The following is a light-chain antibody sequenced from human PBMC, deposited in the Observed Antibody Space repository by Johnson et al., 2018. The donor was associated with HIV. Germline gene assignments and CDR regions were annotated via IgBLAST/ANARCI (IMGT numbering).Light chain of an antibody. Sequence: QSVLTQPPSVSAAPGQRVTISCSGSSSNIGKNYVSWYQQLPGTAPKLLIYENNKRPSGIPDRFSGSKSGTSATLGITGLQTENEADYYCGTWDSSLSAYVFGIGTKVTGL. V-gene: IGLV1-51*02. CDR2: ENN. CDR1: SSNIGKNY. CDR3: GTWDSSLSAYV. J-gene: IGLJ1*01.